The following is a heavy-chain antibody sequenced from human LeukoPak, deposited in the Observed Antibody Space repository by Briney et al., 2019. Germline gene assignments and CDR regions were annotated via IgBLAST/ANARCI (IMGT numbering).Heavy chain of an antibody. D-gene: IGHD4/OR15-4a*01. CDR1: GGSISSYY. V-gene: IGHV4-59*01. J-gene: IGHJ3*02. Sequence: SETLSLTCTVSGGSISSYYWSWIRQPPGKGLEWIGYIYYSGSTNYNPSLKSRVTISVDTSKNQFSLKLSSVTAADTAVYYCARAKGDAFDIWGQGTMVTVSS. CDR2: IYYSGST. CDR3: ARAKGDAFDI.